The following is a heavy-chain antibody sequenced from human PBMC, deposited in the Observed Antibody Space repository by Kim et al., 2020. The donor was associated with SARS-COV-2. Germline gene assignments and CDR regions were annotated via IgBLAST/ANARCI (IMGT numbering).Heavy chain of an antibody. D-gene: IGHD6-19*01. V-gene: IGHV1-69*13. CDR3: ARVGGYYSSGWWADWFDP. J-gene: IGHJ5*02. Sequence: SVKVSCKASGGTFSSYAISWVRQAPGQGLEWMGGIIPIFGTANYAQKFQGRVTITADESTSTAYMELSSLRSEDTAVYYCARVGGYYSSGWWADWFDPWGQGTLVTVSS. CDR2: IIPIFGTA. CDR1: GGTFSSYA.